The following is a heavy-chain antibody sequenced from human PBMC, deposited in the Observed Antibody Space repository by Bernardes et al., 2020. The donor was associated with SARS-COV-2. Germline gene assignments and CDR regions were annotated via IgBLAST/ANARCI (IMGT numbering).Heavy chain of an antibody. J-gene: IGHJ4*02. CDR3: ARAAKSISYFDY. CDR1: GGSISNYY. CDR2: IYYSGST. V-gene: IGHV4-59*01. D-gene: IGHD6-25*01. Sequence: LSLTCSVSGGSISNYYWTWIRQPPGKGLEWIGYIYYSGSTNYNPSLKSRVTISVDTSKNQFSLNLSSVTAADTAVYYCARAAKSISYFDYWGQGTLVTVSP.